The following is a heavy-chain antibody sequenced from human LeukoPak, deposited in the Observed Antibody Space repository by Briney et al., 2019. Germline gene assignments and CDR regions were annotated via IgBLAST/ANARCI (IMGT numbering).Heavy chain of an antibody. D-gene: IGHD3-3*01. CDR1: GYTFTSYG. Sequence: ASVKVSCKASGYTFTSYGISWVRQAPGQGLEWMGWINAYNGNTNYAQKLQGRVTMTTDTSTSTAYMELRSLRSDDTAVYYCARGAKYDFWSGSYYYYMDVWGKGTTVTVSS. V-gene: IGHV1-18*01. CDR3: ARGAKYDFWSGSYYYYMDV. J-gene: IGHJ6*03. CDR2: INAYNGNT.